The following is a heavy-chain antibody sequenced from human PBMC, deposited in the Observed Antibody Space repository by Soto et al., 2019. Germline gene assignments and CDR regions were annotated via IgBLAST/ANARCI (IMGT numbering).Heavy chain of an antibody. CDR3: ARGWTEVATAY. CDR2: IHHGGSP. CDR1: GYSLSSGYY. J-gene: IGHJ4*02. D-gene: IGHD2-21*02. Sequence: PSETLSLTCAVSGYSLSSGYYWGWVRQSPGKGLEWIGSIHHGGSPLYNPSLKGRIAISMDTSKNQVSLNLSSATAADTGIYYCARGWTEVATAYWGQGTQVTVPQ. V-gene: IGHV4-38-2*01.